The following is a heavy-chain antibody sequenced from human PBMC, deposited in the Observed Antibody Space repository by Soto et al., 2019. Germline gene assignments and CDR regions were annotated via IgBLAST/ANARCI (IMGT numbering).Heavy chain of an antibody. CDR2: IYYSGST. V-gene: IGHV4-39*01. Sequence: QLQLQESGPGLVKPSETLSLTCTVSGGSISSSYYWGWIRQPPGKGLEWIGSIYYSGSTYYNPSLKSRVTLSVDPSKNQFSLKRSSVTAADTAVYYCATLWFGESPYWGQGTLVTVSS. CDR3: ATLWFGESPY. CDR1: GGSISSSYY. D-gene: IGHD3-10*01. J-gene: IGHJ4*02.